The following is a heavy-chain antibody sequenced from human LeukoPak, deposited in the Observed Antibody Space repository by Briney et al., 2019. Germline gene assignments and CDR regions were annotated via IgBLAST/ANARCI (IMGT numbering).Heavy chain of an antibody. CDR3: ARSDIVVLHWFDP. CDR2: ISSSSSYI. J-gene: IGHJ5*02. D-gene: IGHD2-2*01. CDR1: GFTFSSYS. V-gene: IGHV3-21*01. Sequence: KPGGSLRLSCAASGFTFSSYSMNWVRQAPGKGLEWVSSISSSSSYIYYADSVKGRFTISRDNAKNSLYLQMNSLRAEDTAVYYCARSDIVVLHWFDPWGQGTLVTVSS.